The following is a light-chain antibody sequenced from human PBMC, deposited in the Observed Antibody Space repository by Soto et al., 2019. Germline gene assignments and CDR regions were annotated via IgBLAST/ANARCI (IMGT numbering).Light chain of an antibody. CDR2: EVS. Sequence: DVVMTQTPLSLSVAPGQPASISCKSSQSLLHITGETFLFWYLQKPGQSPQLLIYEVSTRVSGVPDRFSGSGSGTDFTLDISRVETDDVGIYYCMQSTQLPPTFGHGTRLEIK. CDR1: QSLLHITGETF. V-gene: IGKV2D-29*02. J-gene: IGKJ5*01. CDR3: MQSTQLPPT.